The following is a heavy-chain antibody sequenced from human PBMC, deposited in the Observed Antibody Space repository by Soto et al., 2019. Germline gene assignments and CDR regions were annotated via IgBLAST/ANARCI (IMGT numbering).Heavy chain of an antibody. Sequence: PGGSLRLSCEASGFSLSTYGMHWVRQAPGKGREWVAVISYDGSNKYHADSVKGRFTISRDNSRNTLYLQMNSLSLDDTAVYYCAKDAPRCSGCDFSQWGQGTLVTVSS. CDR1: GFSLSTYG. D-gene: IGHD5-12*01. V-gene: IGHV3-30*18. CDR3: AKDAPRCSGCDFSQ. J-gene: IGHJ4*02. CDR2: ISYDGSNK.